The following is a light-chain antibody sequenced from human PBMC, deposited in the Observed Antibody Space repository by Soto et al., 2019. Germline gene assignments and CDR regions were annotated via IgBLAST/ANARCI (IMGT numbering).Light chain of an antibody. J-gene: IGKJ1*01. Sequence: DIVMTQSPDSLAVSLGERATINCKSSQNLLYSSNNKNYLAWYQQKAGQPPKLLIYWASTRESGVPDRFSGSGSGTDFTLTISSLQAEDVAVYYCQQYYSTPRTFGQGTKVEIK. V-gene: IGKV4-1*01. CDR1: QNLLYSSNNKNY. CDR3: QQYYSTPRT. CDR2: WAS.